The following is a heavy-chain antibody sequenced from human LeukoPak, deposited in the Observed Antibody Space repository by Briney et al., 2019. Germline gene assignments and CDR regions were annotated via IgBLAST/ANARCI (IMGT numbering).Heavy chain of an antibody. J-gene: IGHJ4*02. V-gene: IGHV4-61*02. D-gene: IGHD3-16*01. CDR3: ARELGI. CDR1: GGSISSSSYY. CDR2: IYTSGST. Sequence: PSETLSLTCTVSGGSISSSSYYWSWIRQPAGKGLEWIGRIYTSGSTNYNPSLKSRVTISLDTSKNQFSLKLSSVTAADTAVYYCARELGIWGQGTLVTVSS.